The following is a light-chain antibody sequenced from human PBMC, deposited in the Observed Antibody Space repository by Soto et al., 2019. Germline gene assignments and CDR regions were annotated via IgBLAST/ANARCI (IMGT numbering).Light chain of an antibody. CDR2: GAS. Sequence: EIVMTQSPATLSVSPGERASLSCRASQSVNNNLAWYQQKPGQAPRLLIYGASTRATGIPARFSGSVSGSDFTLTISSLQSEDFAIYYCQQYNNWWTFGQGTK. CDR1: QSVNNN. V-gene: IGKV3-15*01. CDR3: QQYNNWWT. J-gene: IGKJ1*01.